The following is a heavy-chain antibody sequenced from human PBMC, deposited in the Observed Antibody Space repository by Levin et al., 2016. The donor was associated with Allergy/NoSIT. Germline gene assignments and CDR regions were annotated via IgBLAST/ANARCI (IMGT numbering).Heavy chain of an antibody. Sequence: ASVKVSCKASGYTFTSYYMHWVRQAPGQGLEWMGIINPSDGRTSYAQKFQGRVTMTRDTSTSTVYMDLSSLRSEDTAVYYCAREMRSEWYYSFNICGQGTMVTVSS. J-gene: IGHJ3*02. V-gene: IGHV1-46*01. CDR1: GYTFTSYY. CDR2: INPSDGRT. CDR3: AREMRSEWYYSFNI. D-gene: IGHD6-19*01.